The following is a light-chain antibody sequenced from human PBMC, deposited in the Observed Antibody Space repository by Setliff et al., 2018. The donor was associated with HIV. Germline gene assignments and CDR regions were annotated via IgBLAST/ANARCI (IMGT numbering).Light chain of an antibody. CDR3: LLSYGGARV. CDR1: TGAVTSGHY. V-gene: IGLV7-46*01. J-gene: IGLJ7*01. CDR2: DAT. Sequence: QAVVTQESSLTVSPGGTISLTCVSSTGAVTSGHYPHWFQQKPGQVPRPLIYDATKRHSWTPSRFSGSLLRDKAALTLSNAQAEDEADYYCLLSYGGARVFGRGTQLTVL.